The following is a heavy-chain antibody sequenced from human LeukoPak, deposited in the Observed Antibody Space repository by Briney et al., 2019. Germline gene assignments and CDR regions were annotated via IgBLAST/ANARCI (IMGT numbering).Heavy chain of an antibody. CDR2: ISGSGDST. CDR1: GFTFTSFA. CDR3: AKVPGSGSFTTDYYYYYMDV. J-gene: IGHJ6*03. Sequence: PGGSLRLSCAASGFTFTSFAMSWVRQAPGKGLEWVSAISGSGDSTYYADSVKGRFTISRDNSKNTLYLQMNSLRAEDTAVYYCAKVPGSGSFTTDYYYYYMDVWGKGTTVTVSS. V-gene: IGHV3-23*01. D-gene: IGHD3-10*01.